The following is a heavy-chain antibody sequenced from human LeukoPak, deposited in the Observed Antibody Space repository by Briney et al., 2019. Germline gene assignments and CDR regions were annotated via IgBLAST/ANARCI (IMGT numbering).Heavy chain of an antibody. Sequence: GGSLRLSCAISGFTSTTAWMTWVRQAPGKGLEWVADIRQDGSDKYYVDSVKGRFIISRDNAKESVSLHMNNLRVEDTAVYYCVVYKYILSWSAFDFWGRGTMVTVSS. CDR3: VVYKYILSWSAFDF. CDR2: IRQDGSDK. J-gene: IGHJ3*01. D-gene: IGHD6-13*01. CDR1: GFTSTTAW. V-gene: IGHV3-7*01.